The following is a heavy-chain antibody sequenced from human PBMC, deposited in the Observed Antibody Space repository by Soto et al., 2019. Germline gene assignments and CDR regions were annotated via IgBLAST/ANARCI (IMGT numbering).Heavy chain of an antibody. CDR2: INHSGST. V-gene: IGHV4-34*01. D-gene: IGHD3-22*01. CDR1: GGSFSGYY. Sequence: QVQLQQWGAGLLKPSETLSLTCAVYGGSFSGYYWSWIRQPPGKGLEWIGEINHSGSTNYNPSLKSRVTISVDTSKNQFSLKLSSVTAADTAVYYCARGRRSAYYYDRSGQKTTHYFDYWGQGTLVTVSS. J-gene: IGHJ4*02. CDR3: ARGRRSAYYYDRSGQKTTHYFDY.